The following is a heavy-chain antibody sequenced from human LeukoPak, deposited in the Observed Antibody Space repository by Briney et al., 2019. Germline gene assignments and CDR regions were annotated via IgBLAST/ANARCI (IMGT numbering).Heavy chain of an antibody. CDR2: ISAYNGNI. Sequence: ASVKVSCKASGYTFISYGISWVRQAPGQGLEWMGWISAYNGNINYAQKLQGRVTMTPDTSTSTAYMELRSLSSDDTAVYYCARRYYYGSGSYYPYYFDFWGQGTLVTASS. D-gene: IGHD3-10*01. CDR1: GYTFISYG. V-gene: IGHV1-18*01. J-gene: IGHJ4*02. CDR3: ARRYYYGSGSYYPYYFDF.